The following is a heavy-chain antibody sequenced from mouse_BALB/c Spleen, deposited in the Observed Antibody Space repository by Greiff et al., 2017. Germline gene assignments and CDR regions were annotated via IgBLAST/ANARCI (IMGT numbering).Heavy chain of an antibody. J-gene: IGHJ3*01. V-gene: IGHV1-18*01. CDR2: INPNNGGT. CDR3: AREGSYYRFAY. Sequence: SGPELVKPGASVKIPCKASGYTFTDYNMDWVKQSHGKSLEWIGDINPNNGGTIYNQKFKGKATLTVDKSSSTAYMELRSLTSEDTAVYYCAREGSYYRFAYWGQGTLVTVSA. D-gene: IGHD2-12*01. CDR1: GYTFTDYN.